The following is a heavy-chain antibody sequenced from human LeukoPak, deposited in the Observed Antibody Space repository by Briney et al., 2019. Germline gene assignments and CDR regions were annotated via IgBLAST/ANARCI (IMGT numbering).Heavy chain of an antibody. D-gene: IGHD2-2*01. V-gene: IGHV1-2*02. CDR2: IYPNSGGT. Sequence: ASVKVSCKASAYTFTGYYMHWVRQAPGQGLEWMGWIYPNSGGTNYAQKLQGRVTMTTDTSTSTAYMELRSLRSDDTAVYYCARGIVVVPAATLENYYYYYMDVWGKGTTVTISS. CDR1: AYTFTGYY. J-gene: IGHJ6*03. CDR3: ARGIVVVPAATLENYYYYYMDV.